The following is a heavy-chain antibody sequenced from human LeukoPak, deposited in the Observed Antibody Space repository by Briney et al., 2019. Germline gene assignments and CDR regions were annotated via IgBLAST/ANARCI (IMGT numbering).Heavy chain of an antibody. J-gene: IGHJ5*02. CDR1: GGTISGYF. V-gene: IGHV4-4*07. D-gene: IGHD3-3*01. CDR3: GGHFGHSDWFDP. CDR2: IYASGST. Sequence: PSETLSLTCPVSGGTISGYFWSWIRQPAGKGLEWIGRIYASGSTNYNPSLRSPVTMSVDTSKNQFSLKLTSVTAADTAVYYCGGHFGHSDWFDPWGQGTLVTVSS.